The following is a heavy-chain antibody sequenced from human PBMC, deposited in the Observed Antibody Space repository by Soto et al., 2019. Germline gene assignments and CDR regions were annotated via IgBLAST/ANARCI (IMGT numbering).Heavy chain of an antibody. J-gene: IGHJ4*02. V-gene: IGHV1-69*13. CDR2: IIPIFGTA. CDR3: ARDLLADYDSSGYYYNYFDY. D-gene: IGHD3-22*01. CDR1: GGTFRSYA. Sequence: ASVKVSCKASGGTFRSYAISWVLQAPGEGLEWMGGIIPIFGTANYAQKFQGRVTITADESTSTAYMELSSLRSEDTAVYYCARDLLADYDSSGYYYNYFDYWGQGTLVTVSS.